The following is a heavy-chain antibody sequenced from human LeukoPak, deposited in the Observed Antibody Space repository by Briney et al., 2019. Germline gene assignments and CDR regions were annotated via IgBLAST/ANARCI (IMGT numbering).Heavy chain of an antibody. J-gene: IGHJ4*02. V-gene: IGHV3-30*18. CDR3: AKGGGLFVGYFDY. Sequence: GSSLILSCVASGFTFSGFAMHWVRQAPGKGLEWVAVISKDGRDKHHADSVKGRFTISRDNSKNTLYLQMNSLRAEDTAIYYCAKGGGLFVGYFDYWGQGTLVTVSS. CDR1: GFTFSGFA. CDR2: ISKDGRDK. D-gene: IGHD3-16*02.